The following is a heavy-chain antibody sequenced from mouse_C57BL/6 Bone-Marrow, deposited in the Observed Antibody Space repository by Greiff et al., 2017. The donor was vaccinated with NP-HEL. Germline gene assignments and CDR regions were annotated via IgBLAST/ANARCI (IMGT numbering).Heavy chain of an antibody. D-gene: IGHD1-1*01. CDR1: GYSFTDYN. V-gene: IGHV1-39*01. CDR2: INPNYGTT. J-gene: IGHJ3*01. CDR3: AREGNYGSSPAWFAY. Sequence: QLQQSGPELVKPGASVKISCKASGYSFTDYNMNWVKQSNGKSLEWIGVINPNYGTTSYNQKFKGKATLTVDQSSSTAYMQLNSLTSEDSAVYYCAREGNYGSSPAWFAYWGQGTLVTVSA.